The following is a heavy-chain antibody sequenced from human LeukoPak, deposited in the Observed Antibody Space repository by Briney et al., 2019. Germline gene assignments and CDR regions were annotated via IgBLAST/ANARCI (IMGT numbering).Heavy chain of an antibody. Sequence: ASVKVSCKASGGTFSSYAISWVRQAPGQGLEWMGRIIPIFGTANYAQKFQGRVTITADKSTSTAYMELSSLRSEDTAVYYCARTTRRDGYKGWFDPWGQRTLVTVSS. J-gene: IGHJ5*02. CDR2: IIPIFGTA. D-gene: IGHD5-24*01. CDR1: GGTFSSYA. V-gene: IGHV1-69*06. CDR3: ARTTRRDGYKGWFDP.